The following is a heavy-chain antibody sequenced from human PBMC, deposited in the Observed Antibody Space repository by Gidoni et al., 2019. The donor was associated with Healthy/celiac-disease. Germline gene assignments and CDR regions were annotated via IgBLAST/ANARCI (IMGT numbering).Heavy chain of an antibody. J-gene: IGHJ6*02. D-gene: IGHD6-13*01. CDR3: ARDGWAAAGTVLPDVPLRYYYYYGMDV. CDR2: IYYSGST. CDR1: GGSISSYY. V-gene: IGHV4-59*01. Sequence: QVQLQESGPGLVKPSETLSLTCTVSGGSISSYYWSWIRQPPGQGLEWIGYIYYSGSTNYNPSLKSRVTISVDTSKNQFSLKLSSVTAADTAVYYCARDGWAAAGTVLPDVPLRYYYYYGMDVWGQGTTVTVSS.